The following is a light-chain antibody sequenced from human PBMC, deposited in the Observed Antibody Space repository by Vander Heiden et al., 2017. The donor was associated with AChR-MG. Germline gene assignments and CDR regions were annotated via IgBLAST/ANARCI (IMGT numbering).Light chain of an antibody. J-gene: IGKJ4*01. Sequence: DIQITQSPSALSASVGDRVTITCRASQSIRNYLNWYQQELGKAPKLLIYATSNLQSGVPSRFSGSGSGTDFTLTISSLQPEDFATYYCQQSYSTPRTFGGGTKVEIK. CDR3: QQSYSTPRT. CDR1: QSIRNY. V-gene: IGKV1-39*01. CDR2: ATS.